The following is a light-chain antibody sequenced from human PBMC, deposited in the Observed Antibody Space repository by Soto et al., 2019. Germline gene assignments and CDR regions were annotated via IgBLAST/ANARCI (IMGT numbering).Light chain of an antibody. CDR1: QSVSSN. J-gene: IGKJ1*01. Sequence: EIVMTQSPATLSVSPGERATLSCRASQSVSSNLAWYQQKPGQAPRLLIYGASTRATVIPARFSGSGSGTEFTHTISSLQSEDFVVYYCQQYNNWPRTFGQGTKVEIK. CDR3: QQYNNWPRT. V-gene: IGKV3-15*01. CDR2: GAS.